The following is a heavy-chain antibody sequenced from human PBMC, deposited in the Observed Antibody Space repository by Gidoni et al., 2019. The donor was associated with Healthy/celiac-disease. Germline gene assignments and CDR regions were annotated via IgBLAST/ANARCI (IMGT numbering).Heavy chain of an antibody. D-gene: IGHD3-3*01. CDR2: INHSGST. J-gene: IGHJ6*02. V-gene: IGHV4-34*01. CDR1: GGSFSGYY. CDR3: ARGGGPYYDFWSGYSPDYYYGMDV. Sequence: QVQLQQWGAGLLKPSETLSLTCAVYGGSFSGYYWSWNRHPPGTGLEWIGEINHSGSTNYNPSRTSRVTISVDTSKNQFSLKLSSVTAADTAVYYCARGGGPYYDFWSGYSPDYYYGMDVWGQGTTVTVSS.